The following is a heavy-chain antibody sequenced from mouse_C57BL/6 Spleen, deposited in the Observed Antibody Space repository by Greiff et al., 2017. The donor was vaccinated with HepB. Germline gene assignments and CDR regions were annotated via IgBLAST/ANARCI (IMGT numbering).Heavy chain of an antibody. V-gene: IGHV1-59*01. J-gene: IGHJ1*03. CDR3: ARSPHYYGSPYWYFDV. D-gene: IGHD1-1*01. Sequence: VQLQESGAELVRPGTSVKLSCKASGYTFTSYWMHWVKQRPGQGLEWIGVIDPSDSYTNYNQKFKGKATLTVDTSSSTAYMQLSSLTSEDSAVYYCARSPHYYGSPYWYFDVWGTGTTVTVSS. CDR2: IDPSDSYT. CDR1: GYTFTSYW.